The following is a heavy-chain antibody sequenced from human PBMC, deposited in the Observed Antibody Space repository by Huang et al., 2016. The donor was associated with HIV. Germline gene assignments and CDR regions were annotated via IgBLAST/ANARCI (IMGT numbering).Heavy chain of an antibody. CDR1: GYTFSSHA. Sequence: QVQLVQSGAEVKKHGTSVKVSCKTSGYTFSSHALHWLRQAPGQRPEWMGWINGGNGDTKYSQKFQGRVTITSDTSANIGYMELNSLLSEDTAVYYCARDPLDIRRHFDFWGQGSLVTVSS. J-gene: IGHJ4*02. CDR2: INGGNGDT. V-gene: IGHV1-3*01. CDR3: ARDPLDIRRHFDF. D-gene: IGHD3-3*01.